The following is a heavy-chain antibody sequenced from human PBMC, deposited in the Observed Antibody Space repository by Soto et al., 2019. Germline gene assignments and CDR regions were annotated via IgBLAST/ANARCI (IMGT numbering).Heavy chain of an antibody. CDR1: GSTLSRDP. V-gene: IGHV1-18*01. CDR3: ARRSWIQLWEAGYGMDV. J-gene: IGHJ6*02. D-gene: IGHD5-18*01. CDR2: ISAYNGNT. Sequence: ALLKVSCTASGSTLSRDPVRWVRQASGQRLEWMGWISAYNGNTNYAQKLQGRVTMTTDTSTSTAYMELRSLRSDDTAVYYCARRSWIQLWEAGYGMDVWGQGTTVTVSS.